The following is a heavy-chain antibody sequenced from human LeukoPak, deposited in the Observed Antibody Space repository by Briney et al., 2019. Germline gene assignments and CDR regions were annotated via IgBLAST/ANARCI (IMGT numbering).Heavy chain of an antibody. CDR1: GGTFSSYA. CDR2: IIPIFGTA. CDR3: ARARYYGSGSYYPHFDY. D-gene: IGHD3-10*01. Sequence: SVKVSCKASGGTFSSYAISWVRQAPGQGLEWMGGIIPIFGTANYAQKFQGRVTITADKSTSTAYMELSSLRSEDTAVYYCARARYYGSGSYYPHFDYWGQGTLVTVSS. V-gene: IGHV1-69*06. J-gene: IGHJ4*02.